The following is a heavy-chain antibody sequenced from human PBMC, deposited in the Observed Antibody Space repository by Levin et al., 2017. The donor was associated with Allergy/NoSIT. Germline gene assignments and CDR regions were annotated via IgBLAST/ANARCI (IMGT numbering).Heavy chain of an antibody. CDR1: GGSISSGDYY. CDR3: ARDARYYYGSVSFDY. J-gene: IGHJ4*02. V-gene: IGHV4-30-4*01. Sequence: SETLSLTCTVSGGSISSGDYYWSWIRQPPGKGLEWIGYIYYSGSTYYNPSLKSRVTISVDTSKNQFSLKLSSVTAADTAVYYCARDARYYYGSVSFDYWGQGTLVTVSS. CDR2: IYYSGST. D-gene: IGHD3-10*01.